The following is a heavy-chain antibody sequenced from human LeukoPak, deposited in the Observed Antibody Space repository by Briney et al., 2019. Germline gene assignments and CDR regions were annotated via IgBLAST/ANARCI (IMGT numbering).Heavy chain of an antibody. CDR2: IYYSGST. Sequence: SETLSLTCTVSGGSVSSGRYYWSWIRQPPGKGLEWIGYIYYSGSTNYNPSLKSRVTISVDTSKNQFSLKLSSVTAADTAVYYCAREFHCSGGSSFGYDYWGQGTLVTVSS. D-gene: IGHD2-15*01. V-gene: IGHV4-61*01. CDR3: AREFHCSGGSSFGYDY. J-gene: IGHJ4*02. CDR1: GGSVSSGRYY.